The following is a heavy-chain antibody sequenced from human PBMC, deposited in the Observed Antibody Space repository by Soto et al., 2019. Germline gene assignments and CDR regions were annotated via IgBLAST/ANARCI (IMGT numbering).Heavy chain of an antibody. CDR3: SRARYCTSPSCYNHYYYGMDI. Sequence: QEQLVQSGGEVQKPGASVRVSCKASGYTFTKYGITWVRQAPGQGLEWMGWIGVYNGKTNYARKLQGRVIMTADTSASTAYMELRSLRSDDTAVYYCSRARYCTSPSCYNHYYYGMDIWGQGTTGSGSS. CDR1: GYTFTKYG. V-gene: IGHV1-18*04. J-gene: IGHJ6*02. D-gene: IGHD2-2*02. CDR2: IGVYNGKT.